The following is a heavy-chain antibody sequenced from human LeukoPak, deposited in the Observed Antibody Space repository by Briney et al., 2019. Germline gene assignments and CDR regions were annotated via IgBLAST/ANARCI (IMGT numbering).Heavy chain of an antibody. CDR2: INVYHGNT. J-gene: IGHJ4*02. Sequence: ASVKVSCKASGYTCTSYGISWVRQAPGQGLEWVGWINVYHGNTNYAQKIQGRATMTTDTSTSTAYMELRSLRSDDTAVYYCARGRLAYYYDSSGYCDFDYWGQGTLVTVSS. CDR1: GYTCTSYG. D-gene: IGHD3-22*01. CDR3: ARGRLAYYYDSSGYCDFDY. V-gene: IGHV1-18*01.